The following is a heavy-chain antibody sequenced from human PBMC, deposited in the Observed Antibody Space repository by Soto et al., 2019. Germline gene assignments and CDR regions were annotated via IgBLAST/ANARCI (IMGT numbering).Heavy chain of an antibody. D-gene: IGHD3-22*01. CDR1: GYTFTGYY. Sequence: ASVKVSCKASGYTFTGYYMHWLRQAPGQGLEWMGWINPNSGGTNFAQQFQGWVTLTRDTSISTAYMELSRLRSDDMAVYYCARGSTMNFDYWGQGTLVTVSS. CDR2: INPNSGGT. J-gene: IGHJ4*02. V-gene: IGHV1-2*04. CDR3: ARGSTMNFDY.